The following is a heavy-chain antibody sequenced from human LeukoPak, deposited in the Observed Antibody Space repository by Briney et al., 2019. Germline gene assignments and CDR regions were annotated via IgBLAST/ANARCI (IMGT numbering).Heavy chain of an antibody. Sequence: GGSLRLSCAVSGFISSNAWMNWVRQAPGKGLEWVGRIKSKTDGGTTDYAAPVKGRFIISRDDSKNTLYLQMNSLKTEDTAVYYCTTNYYGSGSYQSNFDYWGQGTLVTVSS. D-gene: IGHD3-10*01. CDR3: TTNYYGSGSYQSNFDY. CDR1: GFISSNAW. J-gene: IGHJ4*02. V-gene: IGHV3-15*01. CDR2: IKSKTDGGTT.